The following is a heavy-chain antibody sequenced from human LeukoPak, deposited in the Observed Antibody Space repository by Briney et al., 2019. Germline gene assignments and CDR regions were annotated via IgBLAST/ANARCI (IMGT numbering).Heavy chain of an antibody. CDR3: AKGGNMVATIDY. V-gene: IGHV1-18*01. CDR1: GYTVTNYY. D-gene: IGHD5-24*01. Sequence: ASVKASCKASGYTVTNYYINWLRQAPGHGLEWVGWISAYNGKTNYAQRFQGRVTMNIDTSTTIAYMDLWSLTSDDTAMYYCAKGGNMVATIDYWGQGTLVTVSS. CDR2: ISAYNGKT. J-gene: IGHJ4*02.